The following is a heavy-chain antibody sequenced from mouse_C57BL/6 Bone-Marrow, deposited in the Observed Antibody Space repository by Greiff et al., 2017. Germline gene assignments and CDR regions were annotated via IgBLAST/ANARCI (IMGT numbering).Heavy chain of an antibody. CDR1: GFTFSDYY. V-gene: IGHV5-16*01. Sequence: EVKLVESEGGLVQPGSSMKLSCTASGFTFSDYYMAWVRQVPEKGLEWVANINYDGSSTYYLDSLKSRFIISRDNAKNILYLQMSSLKSEDTATYYCARGPQYYYGSSHWYFDVWGTGTTVTVSS. CDR3: ARGPQYYYGSSHWYFDV. D-gene: IGHD1-1*01. CDR2: INYDGSST. J-gene: IGHJ1*03.